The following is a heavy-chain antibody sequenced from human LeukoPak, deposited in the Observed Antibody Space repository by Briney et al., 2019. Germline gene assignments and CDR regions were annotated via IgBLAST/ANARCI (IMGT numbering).Heavy chain of an antibody. J-gene: IGHJ4*02. CDR2: INTNTGSP. D-gene: IGHD3-10*01. V-gene: IGHV7-4-1*02. Sequence: VASVKVSCKASGYTFTDNAMNWVRQAPGQGLEWMGWINTNTGSPTYAQGFTGRFVFSLDTSVSTAYLQITSLKAEDTAVYFCARPPRYYGSGSYYFEYWGQGTLVTVSS. CDR1: GYTFTDNA. CDR3: ARPPRYYGSGSYYFEY.